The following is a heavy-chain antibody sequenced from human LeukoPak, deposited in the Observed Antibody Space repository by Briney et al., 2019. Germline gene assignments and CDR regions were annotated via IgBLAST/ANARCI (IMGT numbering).Heavy chain of an antibody. D-gene: IGHD3-3*01. CDR2: ISRNSLYM. V-gene: IGHV3-21*06. Sequence: GESLRLSCVASGFTFGSHAMNWVRQAPGKGLEWVSSISRNSLYMYYADSLKGRFTISRDNAKNSLYLQMDSLRAEDTAVYYCARDKVGHDFWSGYSDFWGQGTLVTVSS. J-gene: IGHJ4*02. CDR1: GFTFGSHA. CDR3: ARDKVGHDFWSGYSDF.